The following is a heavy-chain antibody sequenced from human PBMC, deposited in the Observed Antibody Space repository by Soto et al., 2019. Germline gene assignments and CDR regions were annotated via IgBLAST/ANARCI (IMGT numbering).Heavy chain of an antibody. CDR2: INHSGIS. CDR3: ARDDHGDPYCDY. D-gene: IGHD4-17*01. V-gene: IGHV4-34*01. J-gene: IGHJ4*02. CDR1: GGSFSGDY. Sequence: QVQLQQWGAGLLKPSETLSRPCAVYGGSFSGDYWSWIRQPPGKGLAWIGEINHSGISNYNPSLKSRATISVDTSENQFALKLSFVTAADTAVYYCARDDHGDPYCDYWGQGTLVPDSS.